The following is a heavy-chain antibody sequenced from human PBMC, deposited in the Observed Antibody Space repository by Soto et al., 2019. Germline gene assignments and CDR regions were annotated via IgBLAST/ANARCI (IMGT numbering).Heavy chain of an antibody. CDR2: IWYDGSNK. V-gene: IGHV3-33*01. CDR1: GFTFSSYG. J-gene: IGHJ3*02. CDR3: ARGRANIEYSSSSPAFDI. D-gene: IGHD6-6*01. Sequence: QVQLVESGGGVVQPGRSLRLSCAASGFTFSSYGMHWVRQAPGKGLEWVAVIWYDGSNKYYADSVKGRFTISRDNSKNTLYLQMNSLRAEDTAVYYCARGRANIEYSSSSPAFDIWGQGTMVTVSS.